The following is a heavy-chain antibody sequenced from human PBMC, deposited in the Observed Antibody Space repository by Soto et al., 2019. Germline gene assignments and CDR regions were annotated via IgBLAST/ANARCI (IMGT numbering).Heavy chain of an antibody. Sequence: PGWSLRLSCVSSVISFVSRAMSWVRQAPGEGLEWVSSITDNGGDTKSADSVRGRFTISRDNSKNTLYLQMSSLRAEDTALYYCVIPTRSVRGMGVWGQGTTVTVSS. CDR2: ITDNGGDT. CDR3: VIPTRSVRGMGV. D-gene: IGHD6-6*01. V-gene: IGHV3-23*01. J-gene: IGHJ6*02. CDR1: VISFVSRA.